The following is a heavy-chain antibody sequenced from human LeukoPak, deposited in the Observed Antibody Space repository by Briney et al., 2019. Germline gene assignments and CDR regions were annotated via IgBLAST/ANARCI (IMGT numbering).Heavy chain of an antibody. CDR1: GYTFTGYY. J-gene: IGHJ4*02. CDR2: INPNSGGT. CDR3: ARDPCRPSGGSCYPDY. D-gene: IGHD2-15*01. V-gene: IGHV1-2*02. Sequence: GASVKVSCKASGYTFTGYYMHWVRQAPGQGLEWMGWINPNSGGTNYAQKFQGRVTMTRDTSISTAYMELSRLRSDDTAVYYCARDPCRPSGGSCYPDYWGQGTLVTVSS.